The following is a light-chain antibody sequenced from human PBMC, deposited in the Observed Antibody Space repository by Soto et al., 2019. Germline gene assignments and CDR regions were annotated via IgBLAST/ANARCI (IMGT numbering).Light chain of an antibody. V-gene: IGKV3-20*01. J-gene: IGKJ1*01. CDR1: QSVSSGY. Sequence: ESVLTQPPGTLSLAPGEGATLSCRASQSVSSGYLAWYQQKPGQAPRLLIYGASIRATAIPDRFSGRGSGTEFTLTISSLQSEDFAVYYCQQYNNWITFGQGTKVDIK. CDR3: QQYNNWIT. CDR2: GAS.